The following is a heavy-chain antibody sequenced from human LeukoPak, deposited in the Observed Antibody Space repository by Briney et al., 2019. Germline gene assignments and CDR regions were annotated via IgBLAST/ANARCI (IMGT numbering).Heavy chain of an antibody. V-gene: IGHV3-15*01. CDR2: INSKSDSGTT. Sequence: PGGSLRLSCAASGFTFSNAWMSWVRQAPGKGLEWVGRINSKSDSGTTDYAATMKGRFTISREVSKNTLYLQMNSLKTEDTAVYYCTTRLYDILTGYYLFDYWGQGTLVTVSS. CDR1: GFTFSNAW. D-gene: IGHD3-9*01. CDR3: TTRLYDILTGYYLFDY. J-gene: IGHJ4*02.